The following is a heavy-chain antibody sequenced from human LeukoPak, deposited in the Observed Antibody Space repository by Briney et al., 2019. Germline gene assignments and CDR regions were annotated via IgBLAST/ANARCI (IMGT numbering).Heavy chain of an antibody. J-gene: IGHJ6*03. CDR2: INPNSGGT. V-gene: IGHV1-2*02. D-gene: IGHD2-15*01. Sequence: RASVKLSCKSSAYTFTGYYLHWERQAPGQGLERMGWINPNSGGTNYAQKFQGRVTMTRDTSISTAYMELSRLRSDDTAVYYCARGVGRGGDYYYYMDVWGKGTTVTISS. CDR1: AYTFTGYY. CDR3: ARGVGRGGDYYYYMDV.